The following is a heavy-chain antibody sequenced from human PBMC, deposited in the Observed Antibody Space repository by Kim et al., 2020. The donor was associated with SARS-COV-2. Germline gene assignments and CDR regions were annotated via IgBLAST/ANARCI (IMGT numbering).Heavy chain of an antibody. Sequence: KSRATISVDTSKNQFFLKLSSVTAADTAVYYCARHRYVSGGSCYTYAFDIWGQGTMVTVSS. CDR3: ARHRYVSGGSCYTYAFDI. J-gene: IGHJ3*02. V-gene: IGHV4-39*01. D-gene: IGHD2-15*01.